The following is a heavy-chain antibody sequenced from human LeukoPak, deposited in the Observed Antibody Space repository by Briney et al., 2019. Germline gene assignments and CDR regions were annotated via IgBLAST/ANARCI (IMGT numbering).Heavy chain of an antibody. Sequence: GGSLRLSCAASGLPLSDYYISWIRQAPGSGLEWVSYISSGYTVYYGDSVKGRFTISWDNDKNSLYLHMNSLRAEDTAVYYCAGFFSSTRDAFNIWGQGTMVTVSS. CDR1: GLPLSDYY. V-gene: IGHV3-11*04. CDR2: ISSGYTV. CDR3: AGFFSSTRDAFNI. D-gene: IGHD2-2*01. J-gene: IGHJ3*02.